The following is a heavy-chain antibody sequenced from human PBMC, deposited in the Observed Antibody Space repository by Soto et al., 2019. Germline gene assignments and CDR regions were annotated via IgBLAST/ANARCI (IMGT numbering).Heavy chain of an antibody. V-gene: IGHV3-23*01. CDR3: AKASGWFGEFDY. CDR2: ISGSGGST. J-gene: IGHJ4*02. Sequence: EVQLLESGGGLVQPGGSLRLSCAASGFTFSSYAMSWLSQAPGKGLEWVSAISGSGGSTYYADSVKGRFTISRDNSKNTLYXXXXXLXXXDTAVYYCAKASGWFGEFDYWGQGTLVTVSS. D-gene: IGHD3-10*01. CDR1: GFTFSSYA.